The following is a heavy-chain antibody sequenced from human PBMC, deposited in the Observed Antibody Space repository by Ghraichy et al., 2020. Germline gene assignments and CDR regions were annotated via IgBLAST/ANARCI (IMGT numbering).Heavy chain of an antibody. V-gene: IGHV3-23*01. CDR2: ISGSGGST. D-gene: IGHD1-26*01. J-gene: IGHJ4*02. CDR1: GFTFSSYA. Sequence: GESLNISCAASGFTFSSYAMSWVRQAPGKGLEWVSAISGSGGSTYYADSVKGRFTISRDNSKNTLYLQMNSLRAEDTAVYYCGATVGKPPFDYWGQGTLVTVSS. CDR3: GATVGKPPFDY.